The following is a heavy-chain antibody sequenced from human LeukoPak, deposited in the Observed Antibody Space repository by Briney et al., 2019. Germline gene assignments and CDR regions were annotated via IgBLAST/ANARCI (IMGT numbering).Heavy chain of an antibody. Sequence: PSETLSLTCTVSGGSISSYYWSWIRQPPGKGLEWIGYIYYSGSTNYNPSLKSRVTISVDTSKNQFSPKLSSVTAADTAVYYCAGPYCSGGSCYHDAFDIWGQGTMVTVSS. D-gene: IGHD2-15*01. J-gene: IGHJ3*02. CDR3: AGPYCSGGSCYHDAFDI. V-gene: IGHV4-59*08. CDR2: IYYSGST. CDR1: GGSISSYY.